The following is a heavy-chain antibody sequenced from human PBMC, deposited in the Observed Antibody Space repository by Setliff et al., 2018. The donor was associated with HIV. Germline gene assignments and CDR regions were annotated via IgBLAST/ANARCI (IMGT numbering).Heavy chain of an antibody. D-gene: IGHD4-17*01. CDR2: IYSTGRT. CDR1: GPSINIHY. Sequence: SETLSLTCTVSGPSINIHYWSWIRQSPGKGFEWIGYIYSTGRTNYNPSLQSRVTISMVASRNQFSLKVTSVTAADTAVYYCAKGAGFYGDYTFDHWGQGRQVTVSA. CDR3: AKGAGFYGDYTFDH. J-gene: IGHJ4*02. V-gene: IGHV4-59*11.